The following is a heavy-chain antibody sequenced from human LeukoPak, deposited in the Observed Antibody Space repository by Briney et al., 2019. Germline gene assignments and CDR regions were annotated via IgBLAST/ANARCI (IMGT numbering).Heavy chain of an antibody. D-gene: IGHD6-13*01. CDR3: ARHPRAAAGAYNWFDP. CDR1: GYIFTNSL. CDR2: IYPADSNT. V-gene: IGHV5-51*01. J-gene: IGHJ5*02. Sequence: GESPNPYRQGPGYIFTNSLIGWVRQTPRKGLEWMGIIYPADSNTIYSPSPQGQITISVDNSITTACLQWSSLKASDTAMYYCARHPRAAAGAYNWFDPWGQGTLVTVSS.